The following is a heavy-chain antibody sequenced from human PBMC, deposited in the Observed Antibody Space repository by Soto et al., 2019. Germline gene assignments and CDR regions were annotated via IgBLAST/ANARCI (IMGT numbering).Heavy chain of an antibody. CDR2: ISGSGGST. CDR1: GFHFSRLC. J-gene: IGHJ4*02. D-gene: IGHD3-10*01. CDR3: ANRNDYGSGSYFPFDH. Sequence: QLVGAWGGLVQPWGSLRLSCGASGFHFSRLCLRLVRQASGKGLEWVSSISGSGGSTYYADSVKGRFTISRDNSKNTLYLQMSSLRAEDTAVYYCANRNDYGSGSYFPFDHWGQGTLVTVSS. V-gene: IGHV3-23*04.